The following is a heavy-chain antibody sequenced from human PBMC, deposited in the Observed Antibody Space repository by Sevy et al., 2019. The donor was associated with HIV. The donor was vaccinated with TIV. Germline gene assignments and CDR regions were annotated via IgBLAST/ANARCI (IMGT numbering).Heavy chain of an antibody. CDR3: ARDQKGQYSAYDGAGYYGMDV. CDR1: GFTFSNYA. Sequence: GGSLRLSCVASGFTFSNYAMNWVRQAPGKGLEWVSTIFRGGDGTYYADSVKGRFTISRDNSKDTVYLQLSSLRAEDTALYYCARDQKGQYSAYDGAGYYGMDVWGQGTTVTVSS. D-gene: IGHD5-12*01. V-gene: IGHV3-23*01. CDR2: IFRGGDGT. J-gene: IGHJ6*02.